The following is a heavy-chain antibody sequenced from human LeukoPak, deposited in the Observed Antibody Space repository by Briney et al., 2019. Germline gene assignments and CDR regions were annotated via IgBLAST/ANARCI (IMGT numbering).Heavy chain of an antibody. CDR2: INPNSGGT. CDR1: GYTFTGYY. CDR3: ARVANYYGSGSYSSWFDP. J-gene: IGHJ5*02. V-gene: IGHV1-2*02. Sequence: ASVKVSCKASGYTFTGYYMHWVRQAPGQGLEWMRWINPNSGGTNYAQKFQGRVTMTRDTSISTAYMELSRLRSDDTAVYYCARVANYYGSGSYSSWFDPWGQGTLVTVSS. D-gene: IGHD3-10*01.